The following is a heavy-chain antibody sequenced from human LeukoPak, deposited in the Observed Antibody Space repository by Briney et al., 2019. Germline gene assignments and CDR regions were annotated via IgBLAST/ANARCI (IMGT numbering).Heavy chain of an antibody. Sequence: GASVKVSCKASGYTFTGYYMHWVRQAPGQGLEWMGWINPNSGGTNYAQKFQGWVTMTRDTSISTAYMELSRLRSDDSAVYYCARDSGSSHSHFDYWGQGTLVTVSS. CDR1: GYTFTGYY. CDR2: INPNSGGT. D-gene: IGHD1-26*01. J-gene: IGHJ4*02. V-gene: IGHV1-2*04. CDR3: ARDSGSSHSHFDY.